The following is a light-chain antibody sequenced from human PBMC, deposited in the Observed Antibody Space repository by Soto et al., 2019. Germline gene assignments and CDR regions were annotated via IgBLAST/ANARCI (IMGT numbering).Light chain of an antibody. J-gene: IGLJ1*01. CDR1: SSNIGGNS. V-gene: IGLV2-23*01. CDR3: CSNAGSSFYV. CDR2: GDT. Sequence: QSVLTQPPSVSAAPGQKVTISCSGSSSNIGGNSVSWYQQLPGTAPKLIIYGDTKRPSGVSNRFSGSKYGNTASLTISGLQADDEADYYCCSNAGSSFYVFGSGTKVTVL.